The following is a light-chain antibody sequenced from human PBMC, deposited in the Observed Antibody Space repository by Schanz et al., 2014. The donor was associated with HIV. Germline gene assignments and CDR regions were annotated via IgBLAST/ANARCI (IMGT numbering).Light chain of an antibody. CDR2: GNS. J-gene: IGLJ2*01. V-gene: IGLV1-40*01. CDR3: QSYDSSLSGVL. CDR1: SSNIGNNY. Sequence: QSVLTQPPSVSGAPGQRVTISCSGSSSNIGNNYVSWYQQLPGTAPKLLIYGNSNRPSGVPDRFSGSKSGTSASLAITGLQDEDEADYYCQSYDSSLSGVLFGGGTKLTVL.